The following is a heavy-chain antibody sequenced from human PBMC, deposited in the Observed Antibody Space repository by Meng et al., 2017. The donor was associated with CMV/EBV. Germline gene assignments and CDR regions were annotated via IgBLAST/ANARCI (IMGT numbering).Heavy chain of an antibody. D-gene: IGHD6-6*01. CDR2: IKQDGSEK. J-gene: IGHJ5*02. CDR1: GFTFSSYW. CDR3: ARDRARGEWFDP. Sequence: GGSLRLSCAVSGFTFSSYWMSWVRQAPGKGLEWVANIKQDGSEKYYVDSVKGRFTISRDNAKNSLYLQMNSLRAEDTAVYYCARDRARGEWFDPWGRGTLVTVSS. V-gene: IGHV3-7*01.